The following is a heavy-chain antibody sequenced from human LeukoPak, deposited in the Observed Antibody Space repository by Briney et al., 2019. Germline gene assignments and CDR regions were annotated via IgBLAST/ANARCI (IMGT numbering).Heavy chain of an antibody. Sequence: GGSLRLSCVASGFTFSSRDWMTWVRQAPGKGLEWVANIKQDGSEKNYVDSVKGRFTISRDNAKNSLYLQMNSLRAEDTAVYYCAKDCDGCMMTFDNWGQGTLVTVSS. V-gene: IGHV3-7*03. J-gene: IGHJ4*02. CDR1: GFTFSSRDW. CDR3: AKDCDGCMMTFDN. D-gene: IGHD2-8*01. CDR2: IKQDGSEK.